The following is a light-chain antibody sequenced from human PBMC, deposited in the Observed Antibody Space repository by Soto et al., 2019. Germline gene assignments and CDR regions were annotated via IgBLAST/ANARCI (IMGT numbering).Light chain of an antibody. CDR2: GAS. CDR3: QHYDNLPPFT. Sequence: DIQMTQSPSSLSASVGARVTITCQASQDIRTSLSWFQQKPGRAPKLLIYGASYLETGVPSRFRGSGSGTDFTFTISSLQPEDIATYYCQHYDNLPPFTFGPVTKVDIK. J-gene: IGKJ3*01. V-gene: IGKV1-33*01. CDR1: QDIRTS.